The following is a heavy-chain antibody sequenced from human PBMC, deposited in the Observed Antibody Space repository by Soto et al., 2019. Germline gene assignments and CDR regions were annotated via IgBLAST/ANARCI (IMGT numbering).Heavy chain of an antibody. Sequence: ASETLSLTCTVSGGSISSYYWSWIRQPPGKGLEWIGYIYYSGSTNYNPSLKSRVTISVDTSKNQFSLKLSSVTAADTAVYYCAREIQLWGSYYGMVVWGQGTTVTVSS. CDR2: IYYSGST. D-gene: IGHD5-18*01. V-gene: IGHV4-59*01. CDR1: GGSISSYY. CDR3: AREIQLWGSYYGMVV. J-gene: IGHJ6*02.